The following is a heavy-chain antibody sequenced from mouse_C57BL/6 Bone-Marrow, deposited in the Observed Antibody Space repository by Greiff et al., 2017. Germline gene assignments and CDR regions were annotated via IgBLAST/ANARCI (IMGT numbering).Heavy chain of an antibody. Sequence: VQLQQSGAELVKPGASVKLSCKASGYTFTSYWMHWVKQRPGQGLEWIGMIHPNSGSTNYNEKFKSKATLTVDKSSSTAYMQLSSLTSEDSAVYYCARSGDMWSYFDYWGQGTTLTVSS. D-gene: IGHD3-1*01. V-gene: IGHV1-64*01. J-gene: IGHJ2*01. CDR3: ARSGDMWSYFDY. CDR1: GYTFTSYW. CDR2: IHPNSGST.